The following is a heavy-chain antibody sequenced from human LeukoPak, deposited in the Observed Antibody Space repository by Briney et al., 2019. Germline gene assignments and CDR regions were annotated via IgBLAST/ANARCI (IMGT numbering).Heavy chain of an antibody. Sequence: SETLSLTCGVSGGSVTSTNWWTWVRQPPGKGLERIVYIYYSGSTNYNPSLKCRATISVDKSKSQFSLNLSSVTAADTAVYYGARVEKEYYYDSSGYYFHYWGQGTLVTVSS. CDR1: GGSVTSTNW. V-gene: IGHV4-4*02. CDR2: IYYSGST. J-gene: IGHJ4*02. CDR3: ARVEKEYYYDSSGYYFHY. D-gene: IGHD3-22*01.